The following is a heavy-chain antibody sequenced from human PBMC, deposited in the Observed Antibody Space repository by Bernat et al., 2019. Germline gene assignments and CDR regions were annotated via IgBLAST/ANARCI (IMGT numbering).Heavy chain of an antibody. CDR1: GGFISNYY. CDR2: IYYSGST. V-gene: IGHV4-59*01. J-gene: IGHJ5*02. D-gene: IGHD3-9*01. Sequence: QVQLQESGPGLVKPSETLSLTCIISGGFISNYYWNWIRQPPGKGLEWIGYIYYSGSTNYNPSLKSRVTISVDTSKNQFSLKLRSVTAADTAVNYCAKATDILTGGNSFDPWGQGTLVTVSS. CDR3: AKATDILTGGNSFDP.